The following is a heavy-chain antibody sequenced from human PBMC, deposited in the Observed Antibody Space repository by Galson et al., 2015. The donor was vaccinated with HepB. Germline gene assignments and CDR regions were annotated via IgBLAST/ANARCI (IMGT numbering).Heavy chain of an antibody. J-gene: IGHJ4*02. Sequence: SLRLSCAASGFTFMNAWMTWVRQAPGKGPEWVGRIKSKTDGETADYGTAVKDRFTISRDDAKNTVYLQMDSLQTDDTAVYYCYTGDGNWGQGTLVIVSS. D-gene: IGHD2-15*01. CDR2: IKSKTDGETA. CDR1: GFTFMNAW. V-gene: IGHV3-15*01. CDR3: YTGDGN.